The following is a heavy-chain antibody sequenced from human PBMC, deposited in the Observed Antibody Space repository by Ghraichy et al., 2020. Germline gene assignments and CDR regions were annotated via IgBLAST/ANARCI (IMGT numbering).Heavy chain of an antibody. CDR2: INHSGST. J-gene: IGHJ6*03. CDR1: GGSFSGYY. Sequence: SETLSLTCAVYGGSFSGYYWSWIRQPPGKGLEWIGEINHSGSTNYNPSLKSRVTISVDTSKNQFSLKLSSVTAADTAVYYCARDQAYYMDVWGKGTTVTVSS. V-gene: IGHV4-34*01. CDR3: ARDQAYYMDV.